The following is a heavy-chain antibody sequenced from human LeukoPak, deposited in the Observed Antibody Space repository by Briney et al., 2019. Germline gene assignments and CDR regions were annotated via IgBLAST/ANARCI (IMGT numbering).Heavy chain of an antibody. V-gene: IGHV3-30*18. Sequence: PGRSLRLSCAASGFTLSVNGMHWVRQAPGKGLEWVAVISHDGNNKYYEDSVKGRFSISRDNSKNTLYLQMNSLRAEDTAIYYCANAEGVSGSLYHGDYWGQGTLVTVSS. CDR1: GFTLSVNG. CDR2: ISHDGNNK. CDR3: ANAEGVSGSLYHGDY. D-gene: IGHD3-10*01. J-gene: IGHJ4*02.